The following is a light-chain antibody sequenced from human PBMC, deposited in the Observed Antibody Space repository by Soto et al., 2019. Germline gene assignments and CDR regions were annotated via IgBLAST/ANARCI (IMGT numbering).Light chain of an antibody. Sequence: QSVLTQPPSASGSPGQSVTISCTGTSSDVGKYDYVSWFQHHPGKAPKLIIYEVSKRPSGVPDRFSGSKSGSTASLTVSGLQTEDEADYYCSSYTSSSTPVVFGGGTKLTVL. J-gene: IGLJ2*01. V-gene: IGLV2-8*01. CDR1: SSDVGKYDY. CDR2: EVS. CDR3: SSYTSSSTPVV.